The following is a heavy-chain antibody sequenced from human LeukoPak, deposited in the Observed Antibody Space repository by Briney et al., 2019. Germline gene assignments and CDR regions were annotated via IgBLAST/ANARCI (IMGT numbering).Heavy chain of an antibody. Sequence: GASVKVSCKASGYTFTSYDINWVRQATGQGLEWMGWINPNSGGTNYAQKLQGRVTMTTDTSTSTAYMELRSLRSDDTAVYYCARDYYGSGRKNDYWGQGTLVTVSS. CDR2: INPNSGGT. CDR1: GYTFTSYD. V-gene: IGHV1-18*01. D-gene: IGHD3-10*01. J-gene: IGHJ4*02. CDR3: ARDYYGSGRKNDY.